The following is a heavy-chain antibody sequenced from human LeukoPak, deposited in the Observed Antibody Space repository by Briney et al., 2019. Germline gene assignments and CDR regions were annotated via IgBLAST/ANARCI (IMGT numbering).Heavy chain of an antibody. J-gene: IGHJ4*02. CDR2: IRYDGSKT. V-gene: IGHV3-30*02. CDR3: ARGGVVESGVDY. D-gene: IGHD1-26*01. CDR1: GFIFSNSG. Sequence: GGSLRLSCAASGFIFSNSGMHWFRQAPGRGLQWVALIRYDGSKTFYVESVKGRFTISRDNSKNTLYLQMKSLRVEDTAIYYCARGGVVESGVDYWGQGTLVTVSS.